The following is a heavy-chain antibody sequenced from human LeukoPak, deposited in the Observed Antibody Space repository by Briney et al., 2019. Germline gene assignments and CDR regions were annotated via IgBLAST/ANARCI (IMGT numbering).Heavy chain of an antibody. CDR2: IYSGGST. CDR1: GFTVSSNY. Sequence: GGSLRLSCAASGFTVSSNYMNWVRQAPGKGLEWVSVIYSGGSTYYADSVKGRFTISRDNSKNTLYLQMNSLRAEDTAVYYCARRYYYDSSGYAGDVWGQGTTVTVSS. CDR3: ARRYYYDSSGYAGDV. D-gene: IGHD3-22*01. J-gene: IGHJ6*02. V-gene: IGHV3-66*01.